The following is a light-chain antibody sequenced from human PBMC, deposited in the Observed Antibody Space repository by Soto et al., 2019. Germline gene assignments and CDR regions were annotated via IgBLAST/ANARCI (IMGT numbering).Light chain of an antibody. CDR2: EVS. CDR3: YSYAGTYTFV. Sequence: QSVLTQPASVSGSPGQSITISCTGTSSDVGGYNYVSWYQQHPGKAPKLMIYEVSNRPSGVSNRFSGSKSGNTASLTISGLQTEDQADYYCYSYAGTYTFVFGTGTKVTV. V-gene: IGLV2-14*01. J-gene: IGLJ1*01. CDR1: SSDVGGYNY.